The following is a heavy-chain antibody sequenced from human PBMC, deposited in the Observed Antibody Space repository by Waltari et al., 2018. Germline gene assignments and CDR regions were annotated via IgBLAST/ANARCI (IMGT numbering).Heavy chain of an antibody. Sequence: QVQLQESGPGLVKPSETLSLTCTVSGGSVSSGSYYWSWIRQPPGKGLEWIGYIYYSGSTNYNPSRKSRVTISVDTSKNQCSLKLSSGTAADTAVYYCARDYDSSGYYLYYYYGMDVWGQGTTVTVSS. CDR2: IYYSGST. J-gene: IGHJ6*02. CDR1: GGSVSSGSYY. D-gene: IGHD3-22*01. CDR3: ARDYDSSGYYLYYYYGMDV. V-gene: IGHV4-61*01.